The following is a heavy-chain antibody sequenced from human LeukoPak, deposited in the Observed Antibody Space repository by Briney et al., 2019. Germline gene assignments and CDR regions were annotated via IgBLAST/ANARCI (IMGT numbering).Heavy chain of an antibody. D-gene: IGHD3-10*01. V-gene: IGHV4-61*02. CDR3: ARAKGTYGVDY. Sequence: PSETLSLTCTVSGDSISSGIYFWTWIRQPAGKGLEWIGRIYTSGSTNYNPSLKSRVTISFDTSKNQFSLRLSSVTAADTAVYYCARAKGTYGVDYWGQGTLVTVSS. CDR2: IYTSGST. J-gene: IGHJ4*02. CDR1: GDSISSGIYF.